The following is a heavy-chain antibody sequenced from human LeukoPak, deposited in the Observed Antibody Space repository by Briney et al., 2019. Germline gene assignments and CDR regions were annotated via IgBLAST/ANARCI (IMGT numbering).Heavy chain of an antibody. CDR1: GGSFSGYY. CDR3: ARDGTYNWFDP. V-gene: IGHV4-59*12. Sequence: SETLSLTRAAYGGSFSGYYWSWLRQPPGKGLEWIGYIYYRGSTNYNPSLKSRVTISVDTSKNQFSLKLSSVTAADTAVYYCARDGTYNWFDPWGQGTLVTVSS. CDR2: IYYRGST. D-gene: IGHD6-13*01. J-gene: IGHJ5*02.